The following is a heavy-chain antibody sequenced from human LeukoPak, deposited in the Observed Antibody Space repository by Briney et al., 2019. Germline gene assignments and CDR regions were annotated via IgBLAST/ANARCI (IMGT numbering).Heavy chain of an antibody. CDR2: ISYDGSNK. CDR1: GFTFSNYS. Sequence: PGRSLRLSWAASGFTFSNYSMHWGRQAPGKGLEGVAVISYDGSNKYYADSVKGRFTISRDNSKNTLYVQMDSLRAEDTAVYYCASSGAVAAPPGYWGQGTLVTVSS. D-gene: IGHD6-19*01. V-gene: IGHV3-30-3*01. CDR3: ASSGAVAAPPGY. J-gene: IGHJ4*02.